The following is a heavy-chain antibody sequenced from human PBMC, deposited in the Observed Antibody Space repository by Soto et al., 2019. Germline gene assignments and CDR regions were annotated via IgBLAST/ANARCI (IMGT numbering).Heavy chain of an antibody. CDR3: ARDRDYYYGMDV. CDR1: GYTFTGYY. CDR2: INPNSGGT. J-gene: IGHJ6*02. Sequence: GASVKVSCKASGYTFTGYYMHWVRQAPGQGLEWMGWINPNSGGTNYAQKFQGWVTMTRDTSISTAYMELSRLRSDDTAVYYCARDRDYYYGMDVWGQGTTVTVSS. V-gene: IGHV1-2*04.